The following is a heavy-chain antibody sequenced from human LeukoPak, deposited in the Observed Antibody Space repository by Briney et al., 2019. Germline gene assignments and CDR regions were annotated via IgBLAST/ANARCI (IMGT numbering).Heavy chain of an antibody. D-gene: IGHD4-23*01. J-gene: IGHJ4*02. V-gene: IGHV3-64*01. CDR1: GFTFRSYG. Sequence: GGSLRLSCAASGFTFRSYGMVWVRQAPGKGLEYVSGITSNGGTTYYGNSVKGRLTISRDNSKDTLYLQMGSLRTEDMAVYYCARGIRWASDYWGQGTLVTVAS. CDR3: ARGIRWASDY. CDR2: ITSNGGTT.